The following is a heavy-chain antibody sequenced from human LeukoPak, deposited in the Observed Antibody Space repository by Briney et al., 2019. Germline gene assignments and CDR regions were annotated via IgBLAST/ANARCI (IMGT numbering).Heavy chain of an antibody. D-gene: IGHD2/OR15-2a*01. CDR1: GFTFSTYW. CDR3: ARVRVSSYYAMDI. V-gene: IGHV3-7*05. CDR2: INQDESEK. J-gene: IGHJ6*02. Sequence: PGGSLRPSCAASGFTFSTYWMSWVRQAPGKGLEWVANINQDESEKYYVDSVKGRFTISRDNAKNSLYLQMNSLRAEDTAVYYCARVRVSSYYAMDIWGQGATVTVSS.